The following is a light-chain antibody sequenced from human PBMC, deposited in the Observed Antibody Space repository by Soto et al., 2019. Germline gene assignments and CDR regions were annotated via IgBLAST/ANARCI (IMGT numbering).Light chain of an antibody. J-gene: IGKJ5*01. V-gene: IGKV3-15*01. CDR1: QSVSSN. CDR2: GAS. CDR3: RQYKNWPPGT. Sequence: EIVMTQSPATLSVCPGERATLSCRASQSVSSNLAWYQQKPGQAPGLLIYGASTRATGIPARFSGSGSGTEFTLTISSLQSEDFAVYYCRQYKNWPPGTFGQGTRLEI.